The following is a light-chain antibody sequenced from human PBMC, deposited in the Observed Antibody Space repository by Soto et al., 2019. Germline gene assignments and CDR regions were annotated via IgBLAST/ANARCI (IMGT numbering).Light chain of an antibody. CDR2: AAS. Sequence: DIQMTQSPSSLSASVGDRVTITCRASQSIGNYLNWYRQKPGKAPELLIYAASILQNEVPSRFXXXGSGTDFSLTISSLQPEDFASYYCQQSYNVLSWTFGQGTKVEIK. V-gene: IGKV1-39*01. J-gene: IGKJ1*01. CDR3: QQSYNVLSWT. CDR1: QSIGNY.